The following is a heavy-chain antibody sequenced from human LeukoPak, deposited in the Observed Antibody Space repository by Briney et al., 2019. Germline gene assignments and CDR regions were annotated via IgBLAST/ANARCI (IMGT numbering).Heavy chain of an antibody. CDR1: GGSISSYY. CDR2: IYYSGST. V-gene: IGHV4-59*01. CDR3: ARVGGDYGDYADY. D-gene: IGHD4-17*01. J-gene: IGHJ4*02. Sequence: PSETLSLTCTVSGGSISSYYWSWIRQPPGKGLEWIGYIYYSGSTNYNPSLKSRVTISVDTSKNQFSLKLSSVTAADTAVYYCARVGGDYGDYADYWGQGTLVTVSS.